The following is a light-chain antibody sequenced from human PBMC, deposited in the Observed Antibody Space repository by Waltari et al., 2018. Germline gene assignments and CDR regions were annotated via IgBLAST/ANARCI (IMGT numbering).Light chain of an antibody. Sequence: EIVLTQSPGTLSLSPGERATLSCRASQTVSSSYLAWYQQKPGQAPGLLSYGASSRATGIPDRFSGSGSGTDFTLTISRLEPEDFAVYYCQQYGSSPPRTFGQGTKVEIK. CDR2: GAS. CDR1: QTVSSSY. V-gene: IGKV3-20*01. J-gene: IGKJ1*01. CDR3: QQYGSSPPRT.